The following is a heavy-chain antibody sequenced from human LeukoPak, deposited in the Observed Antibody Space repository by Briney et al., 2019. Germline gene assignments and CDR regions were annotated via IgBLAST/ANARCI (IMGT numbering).Heavy chain of an antibody. CDR2: ISYDGSNK. J-gene: IGHJ4*02. Sequence: PGGSLRLSCAASGFTFSSYGMHWVRQAPGKGPEWVAVISYDGSNKYYADSVKGRFTISRDNSKNTLYLQMNSLRAEDTAVYYCAKDRRASVYYFDYWGQGTLVTVSS. V-gene: IGHV3-30*18. CDR1: GFTFSSYG. CDR3: AKDRRASVYYFDY. D-gene: IGHD3-16*01.